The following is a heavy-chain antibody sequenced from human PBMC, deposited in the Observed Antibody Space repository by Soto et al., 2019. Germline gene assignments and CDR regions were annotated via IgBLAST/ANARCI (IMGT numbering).Heavy chain of an antibody. CDR2: IDSRSSVI. J-gene: IGHJ5*01. CDR1: GFTFSTYE. CDR3: ARMSKVGGTNIDS. V-gene: IGHV3-48*03. Sequence: EVQLVESGGGLVQPGRSLRLSCAASGFTFSTYEMNWVRQAPGKGLDWVAYIDSRSSVIYYADSVKGRFTISRDNANNLLYLQINSLRAEDTAVYYCARMSKVGGTNIDSWGQGTLVTVSS. D-gene: IGHD1-26*01.